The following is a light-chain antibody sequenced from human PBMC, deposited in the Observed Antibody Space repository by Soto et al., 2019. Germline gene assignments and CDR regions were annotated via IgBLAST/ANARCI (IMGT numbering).Light chain of an antibody. CDR2: WAS. Sequence: DIVMTQSPDSLAVSLGERATINCKSSQSVLHSSNNKNYLAWYQQKPGQPPKLLIYWASTRESGVPDRFSGSGSVTDFTLTISILQAEDVAVYYCQPHYSTPLPFGQGTRLEIK. J-gene: IGKJ5*01. V-gene: IGKV4-1*01. CDR3: QPHYSTPLP. CDR1: QSVLHSSNNKNY.